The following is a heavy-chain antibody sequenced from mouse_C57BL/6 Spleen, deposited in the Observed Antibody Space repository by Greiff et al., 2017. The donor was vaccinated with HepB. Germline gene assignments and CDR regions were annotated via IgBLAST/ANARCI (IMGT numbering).Heavy chain of an antibody. CDR2: IDPSDSYT. J-gene: IGHJ4*01. CDR3: ARGVVAHYYAMDY. D-gene: IGHD1-1*01. V-gene: IGHV1-69*01. Sequence: QVQLKESGAELVMPGASVKLSCKASGYTFTSYWMHWVKQRPGQGLEWIGEIDPSDSYTNYNQKFKGKSTLTVDKSSSTAYMQLSSLTSEDSAVYYCARGVVAHYYAMDYWGQGTSVTVSS. CDR1: GYTFTSYW.